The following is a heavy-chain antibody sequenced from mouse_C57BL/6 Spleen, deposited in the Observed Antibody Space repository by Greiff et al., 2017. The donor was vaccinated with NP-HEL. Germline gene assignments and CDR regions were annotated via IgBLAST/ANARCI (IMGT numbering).Heavy chain of an antibody. CDR3: ARLSSSGYRDYAMDY. J-gene: IGHJ4*01. V-gene: IGHV1-19*01. Sequence: EVQLQQSGPVLVKPGASVKMSCKASGYTFTDYYMNWVKQSHGKSLEWIGVINPYNGGTSYNQKFKGKATLTVDKSSSTAYMELNSLTSEDSAVYYCARLSSSGYRDYAMDYWGQGTSVTVSS. CDR2: INPYNGGT. D-gene: IGHD3-2*02. CDR1: GYTFTDYY.